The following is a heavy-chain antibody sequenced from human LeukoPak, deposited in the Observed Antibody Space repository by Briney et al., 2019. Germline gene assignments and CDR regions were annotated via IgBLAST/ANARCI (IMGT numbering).Heavy chain of an antibody. CDR1: GGSFSGYY. CDR3: ARGGIVVVPAAMPGYYYYGMDV. J-gene: IGHJ6*02. Sequence: PSESLSLTCAVYGGSFSGYYWSWIRLPPGKGLEWIGEINHSGSTNYNPSLKSRVTISVDTSKNQFSLKLSSVTAADTAVYYCARGGIVVVPAAMPGYYYYGMDVWGQGTTVTVSS. CDR2: INHSGST. V-gene: IGHV4-34*01. D-gene: IGHD2-2*01.